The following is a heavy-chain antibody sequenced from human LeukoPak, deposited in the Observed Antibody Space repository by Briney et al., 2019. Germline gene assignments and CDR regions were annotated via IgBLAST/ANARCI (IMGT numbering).Heavy chain of an antibody. CDR2: IYYTGNT. Sequence: SETLSLTCTVSGVSISCSYSYWRWIRQPPGMGLEWIGSIYYTGNTYYNASLKSQVSISIDTSKNQFSMKLTSVTAADTVVYYCARQTGSGLFILPGGQETLVTVSS. CDR3: ARQTGSGLFILP. D-gene: IGHD3/OR15-3a*01. V-gene: IGHV4-39*01. CDR1: GVSISCSYSY. J-gene: IGHJ4*02.